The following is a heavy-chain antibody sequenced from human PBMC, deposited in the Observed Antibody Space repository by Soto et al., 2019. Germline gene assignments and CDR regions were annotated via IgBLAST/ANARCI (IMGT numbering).Heavy chain of an antibody. Sequence: PSETLSLTCAVSGGSISSYHWWSWVRQPPGKRLEWIGEIYHGGSTNYNPSLKSRVTISFDKSKNQFSLKLTSVIAADTAVYYCARDRAQLERRDYGMDVWGQGTTVTVSS. V-gene: IGHV4-4*02. CDR1: GGSISSYHW. D-gene: IGHD1-1*01. J-gene: IGHJ6*02. CDR3: ARDRAQLERRDYGMDV. CDR2: IYHGGST.